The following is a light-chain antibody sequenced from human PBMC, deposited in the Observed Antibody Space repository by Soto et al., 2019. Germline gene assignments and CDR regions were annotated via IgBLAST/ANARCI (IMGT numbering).Light chain of an antibody. V-gene: IGLV1-51*01. CDR2: DDD. CDR1: SSNIGSNA. CDR3: GSWDSSLSAYV. Sequence: QSALTQPPSVSGAPRQRVTISCSGSSSNIGSNAVNWYQQLPGTAPKLLIYDDDKRPSGIPDRFSGSKSGTSATLGITGFQTGDEADHYCGSWDSSLSAYVFGTGTKVTVL. J-gene: IGLJ1*01.